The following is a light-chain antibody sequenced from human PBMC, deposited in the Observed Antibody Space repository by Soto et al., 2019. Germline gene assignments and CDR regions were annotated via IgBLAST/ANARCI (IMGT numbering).Light chain of an antibody. Sequence: EIVMTQSPGTLSLSPGETATLSCSASQSVISNYVAWFHQKPGQAPRLLIYDASNRATGIPARFSGSGSGTDFTLTISSLEPEDFAVYYCQQRSNWPPITFGQGTRLEIK. CDR3: QQRSNWPPIT. CDR1: QSVISN. CDR2: DAS. V-gene: IGKV3-11*01. J-gene: IGKJ5*01.